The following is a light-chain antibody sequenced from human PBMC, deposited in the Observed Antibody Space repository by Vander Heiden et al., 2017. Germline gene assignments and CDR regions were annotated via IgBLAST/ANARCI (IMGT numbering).Light chain of an antibody. CDR3: QQSNSTPFT. J-gene: IGKJ3*01. CDR2: AAS. Sequence: IQLTPSPSSLSASVGDRVTITCRASQSISSYLNWYQQKPGKAPKLLIYAASSLQSGVPSRFSGSGSGTDFTLTISSLQPEDFAAYYCQQSNSTPFTFGHGTKVDIK. V-gene: IGKV1-39*01. CDR1: QSISSY.